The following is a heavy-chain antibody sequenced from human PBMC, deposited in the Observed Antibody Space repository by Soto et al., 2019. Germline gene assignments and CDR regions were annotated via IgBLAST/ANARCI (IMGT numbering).Heavy chain of an antibody. CDR1: GFTFSSYA. V-gene: IGHV3-23*01. Sequence: EVQLLESGGGLVQPGGSLRLSCAASGFTFSSYAMSWVRQAPGKGLEYVSSISASGDGTYFADSVKGRFTISRDNSKHTVYLQMNSLRVEDTAVYYCARTTVTKSRDYWGQGTLVTVSS. D-gene: IGHD4-17*01. CDR2: ISASGDGT. CDR3: ARTTVTKSRDY. J-gene: IGHJ4*02.